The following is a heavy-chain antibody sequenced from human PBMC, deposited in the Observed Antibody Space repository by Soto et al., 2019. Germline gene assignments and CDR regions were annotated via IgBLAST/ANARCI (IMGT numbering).Heavy chain of an antibody. D-gene: IGHD3-10*01. CDR3: ARDLNYGLYYFDY. CDR1: CYSISTGCY. CDR2: MYHTGST. J-gene: IGHJ4*02. Sequence: ETLSLTCTVSCYSISTGCYCGWIRQPPVKGLEWIGSMYHTGSTYYNPSLKSRVTISVDTSKNQFSLKLTSVTAADTAVYYCARDLNYGLYYFDYWGQGTLVTVSS. V-gene: IGHV4-38-2*02.